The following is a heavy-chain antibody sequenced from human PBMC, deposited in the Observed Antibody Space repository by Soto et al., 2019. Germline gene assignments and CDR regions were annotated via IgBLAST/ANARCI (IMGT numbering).Heavy chain of an antibody. CDR2: IYWDDDK. J-gene: IGHJ6*02. CDR1: GFSLSTSGVG. CDR3: AHTRVAAAGYYYYGMDV. Sequence: QITLKESGPTLVKPTQTLTLTCTFSGFSLSTSGVGVGWIRQPPGKALEWLALIYWDDDKRYSPSLKSRLTITQDTSKNQVVLTMTNMDPVDTATYYCAHTRVAAAGYYYYGMDVWGQGTTVTVSS. V-gene: IGHV2-5*02. D-gene: IGHD6-13*01.